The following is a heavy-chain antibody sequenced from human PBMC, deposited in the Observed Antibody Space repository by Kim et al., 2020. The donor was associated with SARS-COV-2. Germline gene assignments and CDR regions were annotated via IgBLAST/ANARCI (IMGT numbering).Heavy chain of an antibody. CDR1: GFTFSSYS. CDR2: ISSSSSYI. J-gene: IGHJ4*02. Sequence: GGSLRLSCAASGFTFSSYSMNWVRQAPGKGLEWVSSISSSSSYIYYADSVKGRFTISRDNAKNSLYLQMNSLRAEDTAVYYCARGIFRWGSSCYFDYWGQGTLVTVSS. D-gene: IGHD6-13*01. V-gene: IGHV3-21*04. CDR3: ARGIFRWGSSCYFDY.